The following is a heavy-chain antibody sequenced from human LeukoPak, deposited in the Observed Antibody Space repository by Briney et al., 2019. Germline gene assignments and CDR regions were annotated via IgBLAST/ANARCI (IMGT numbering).Heavy chain of an antibody. D-gene: IGHD6-13*01. J-gene: IGHJ4*02. CDR2: IYYSGST. CDR1: GGSISSSSYY. V-gene: IGHV4-39*01. Sequence: KPSETLSLTCTVSGGSISSSSYYWGWIRQPPGKGLEWIGSIYYSGSTYYNPSLKSRVTISVDTSKNQFSLKLSSVTAADTAVYYCASWWRGSSSTGFDYWGQGTLVTVSS. CDR3: ASWWRGSSSTGFDY.